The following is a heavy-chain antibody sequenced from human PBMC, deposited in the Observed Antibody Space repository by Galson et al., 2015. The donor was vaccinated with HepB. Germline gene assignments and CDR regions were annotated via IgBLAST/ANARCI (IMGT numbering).Heavy chain of an antibody. CDR2: TSGTGLST. D-gene: IGHD1-1*01. CDR3: ANRDNQNYIMDV. J-gene: IGHJ6*02. CDR1: GFTFSNHA. Sequence: SLRLSCAASGFTFSNHAMNWVRQTPGKGLEWVSGTSGTGLSTYYADSVKGRFTVSRDNSKNMMYLQMNSLRPEDTAVYYCANRDNQNYIMDVWGQGTTVTVSS. V-gene: IGHV3-23*01.